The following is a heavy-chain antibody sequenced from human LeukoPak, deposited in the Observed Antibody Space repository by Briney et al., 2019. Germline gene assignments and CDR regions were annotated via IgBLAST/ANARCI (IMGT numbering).Heavy chain of an antibody. J-gene: IGHJ4*02. V-gene: IGHV3-30*19. CDR1: GFTFSSYG. CDR2: ISYDGSNK. Sequence: GGSLRLSCAASGFTFSSYGMHWVRQAPGKGLEWVAVISYDGSNKYYADSVKGRFTISRDNSKNTLYLQMNSLRAEDTAVYYCARGGNYDSSGYYSPFDYWGQGTLVTVSS. CDR3: ARGGNYDSSGYYSPFDY. D-gene: IGHD3-22*01.